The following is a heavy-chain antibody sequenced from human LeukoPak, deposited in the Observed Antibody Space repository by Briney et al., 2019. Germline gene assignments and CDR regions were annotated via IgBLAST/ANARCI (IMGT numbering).Heavy chain of an antibody. D-gene: IGHD6-19*01. J-gene: IGHJ3*02. CDR3: AKDLRLRSGWYGAFDI. CDR1: GFTFSSFA. CDR2: VSGSGDST. Sequence: PGGSLRLSCAASGFTFSSFAMSWVRPAPGKGLEWVSAVSGSGDSTYSADSVKGRFSISRDNSKNTLYLQMNSLRAEDTAVYYCAKDLRLRSGWYGAFDISGQGTMVTV. V-gene: IGHV3-23*01.